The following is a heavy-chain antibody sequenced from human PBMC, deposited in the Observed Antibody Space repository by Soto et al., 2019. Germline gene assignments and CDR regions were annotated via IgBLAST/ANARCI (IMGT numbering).Heavy chain of an antibody. D-gene: IGHD1-26*01. CDR3: GRDQKYSGSYKPFDY. Sequence: GSLRLSCAASGFTFSSYWMSWVRQAPGKGLEWVANIKQDGSEKYYVDSVKGRFTISRDNAKNSLYLQMNSLRAEDTAVYYCGRDQKYSGSYKPFDYWGQGTLVTVSS. CDR2: IKQDGSEK. J-gene: IGHJ4*02. V-gene: IGHV3-7*04. CDR1: GFTFSSYW.